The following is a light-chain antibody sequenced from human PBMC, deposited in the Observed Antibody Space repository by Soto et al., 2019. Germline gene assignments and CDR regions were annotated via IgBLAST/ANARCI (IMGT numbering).Light chain of an antibody. CDR2: GAS. J-gene: IGKJ4*01. Sequence: EIVMTQSPATLSVSPGERATLSCMANQSISSNLAWYQQKPGQAPRLLIYGASTRATGIPARFSGSGSGTEFTLTISSLQSEDFAVYYCQHYNNWPLTFGGGTKVDIK. V-gene: IGKV3-15*01. CDR1: QSISSN. CDR3: QHYNNWPLT.